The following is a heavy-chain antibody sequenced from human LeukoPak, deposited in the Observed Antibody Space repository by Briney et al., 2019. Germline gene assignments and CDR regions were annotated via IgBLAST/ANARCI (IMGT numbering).Heavy chain of an antibody. CDR1: GYSFTNYW. Sequence: GESLKISCKGSGYSFTNYWIGWVRQMPGKGLEWMGIIYPGDSDTRYGPSFQGQVTISADKSISTAYLQWSSLKASDTAMYYCARRGPLTGDAFDIWGQGTMVTVSS. CDR3: ARRGPLTGDAFDI. J-gene: IGHJ3*02. D-gene: IGHD7-27*01. CDR2: IYPGDSDT. V-gene: IGHV5-51*01.